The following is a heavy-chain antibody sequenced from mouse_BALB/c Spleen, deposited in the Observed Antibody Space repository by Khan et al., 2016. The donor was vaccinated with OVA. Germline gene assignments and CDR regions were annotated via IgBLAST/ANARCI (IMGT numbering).Heavy chain of an antibody. V-gene: IGHV1-80*01. D-gene: IGHD1-1*01. CDR2: IYPGDGNT. Sequence: QVQLQQSGAELVRPGSSVKISCKASGYEFSSYWMNWVKQRPGQGLEWIGQIYPGDGNTHYNGKFKGKATLTADKSSSTAYMHLSSLTSEDSAVYCCAREGYYGNRRAWFAYWGQGTLVTVSA. J-gene: IGHJ3*01. CDR3: AREGYYGNRRAWFAY. CDR1: GYEFSSYW.